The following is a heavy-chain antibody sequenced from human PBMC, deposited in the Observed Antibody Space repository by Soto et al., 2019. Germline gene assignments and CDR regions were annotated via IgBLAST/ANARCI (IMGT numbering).Heavy chain of an antibody. J-gene: IGHJ6*03. D-gene: IGHD2-21*02. V-gene: IGHV1-18*01. CDR2: ISAYNGNT. CDR3: ARGTLSRDLSYYYYMDV. Sequence: ASVKVSCKASGYTFTTYGVSWVRQAPGQGLEWMGWISAYNGNTNYAQKLQGRVTMTTDTSTSTAYMELRSLRSDDTAVYYCARGTLSRDLSYYYYMDVWGKGTTVTVSS. CDR1: GYTFTTYG.